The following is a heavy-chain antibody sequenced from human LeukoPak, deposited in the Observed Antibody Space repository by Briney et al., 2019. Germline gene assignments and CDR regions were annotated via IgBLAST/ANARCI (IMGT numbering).Heavy chain of an antibody. CDR2: IIPIFGTA. CDR1: GGTFSSYA. V-gene: IGHV1-69*06. J-gene: IGHJ4*02. D-gene: IGHD5-12*01. CDR3: ARNKAIYSGYDGWIDY. Sequence: PMASVKVSCKASGGTFSSYAISWVRQAPGQGLEWMGGIIPIFGTANYAQKFQGRVTITADKSTSTAYMELSSLRSEDTAVYYCARNKAIYSGYDGWIDYWGQGTLVTVSS.